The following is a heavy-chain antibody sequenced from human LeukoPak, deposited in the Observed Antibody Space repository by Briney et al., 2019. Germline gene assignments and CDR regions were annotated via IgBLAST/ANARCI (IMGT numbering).Heavy chain of an antibody. CDR2: INTNTGNP. Sequence: ASVKVSCKASGYTFTTYGMNWVRQAPGQGLGWMGWINTNTGNPTYAQGFTGRFVFSLDTSVSTAYLQISSLKAEDTAVYYCARDYSRSFLWGQGTLVTVSS. CDR1: GYTFTTYG. D-gene: IGHD2-21*01. CDR3: ARDYSRSFL. J-gene: IGHJ4*02. V-gene: IGHV7-4-1*02.